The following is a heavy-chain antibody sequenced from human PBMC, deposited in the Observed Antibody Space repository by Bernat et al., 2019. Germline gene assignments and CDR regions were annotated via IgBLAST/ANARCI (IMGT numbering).Heavy chain of an antibody. J-gene: IGHJ4*02. CDR2: INPNSGGT. CDR3: ARAEVGGFEAGDY. V-gene: IGHV1-2*04. CDR1: EYTFTGYY. D-gene: IGHD1-26*01. Sequence: TASARTKEYTFTGYYMHWVRQAPGQGLEWMGWINPNSGGTNYAQKFQGWVTMTRDTSISTAYMELSRLRSDDTAVYYCARAEVGGFEAGDYWGQG.